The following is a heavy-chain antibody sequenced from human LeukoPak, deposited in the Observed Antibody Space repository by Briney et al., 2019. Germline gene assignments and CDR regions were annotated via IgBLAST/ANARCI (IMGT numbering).Heavy chain of an antibody. V-gene: IGHV3-7*03. CDR2: IKYGGTME. D-gene: IGHD5-24*01. CDR3: ARDLNWPGP. Sequence: LEFVAGIKYGGTMESYVDSVNGRFTISRDNAKNSLYLQMNSLRVDDTAVYYCARDLNWPGPWGQGTLVTVSS. J-gene: IGHJ5*02.